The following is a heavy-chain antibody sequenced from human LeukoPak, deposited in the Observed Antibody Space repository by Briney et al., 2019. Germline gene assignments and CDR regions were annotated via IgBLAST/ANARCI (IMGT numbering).Heavy chain of an antibody. D-gene: IGHD3-22*01. J-gene: IGHJ2*01. CDR2: IYSSGST. CDR1: GGSISSGSYY. CDR3: ARDNMEYYDSSGYHWFFDL. V-gene: IGHV4-61*02. Sequence: SETLSLTCTVSGGSISSGSYYWSWIRQPADKGLEWIGRIYSSGSTNYNPSLRSRVTMSVDTSKTQFSLKLSSVTAADTAVYYWARDNMEYYDSSGYHWFFDLWGRGTLVTVSS.